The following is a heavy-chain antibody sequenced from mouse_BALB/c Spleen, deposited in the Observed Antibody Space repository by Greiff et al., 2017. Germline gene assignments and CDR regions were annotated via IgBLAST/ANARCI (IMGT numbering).Heavy chain of an antibody. V-gene: IGHV1-80*01. Sequence: QVQLQQSGAELVRPGSSVKISFKASGYAFSSYWMNWVKQRPGQGLEWIGQIYPGDGDTNYNGKFKGKATLTADKSSSTAYMQLSSLTSEDSAVYFCARSGPYAMDYWGQGTSVTVSS. J-gene: IGHJ4*01. CDR2: IYPGDGDT. CDR3: ARSGPYAMDY. CDR1: GYAFSSYW.